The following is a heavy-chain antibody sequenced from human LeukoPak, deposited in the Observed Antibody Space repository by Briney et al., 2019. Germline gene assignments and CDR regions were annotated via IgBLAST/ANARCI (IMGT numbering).Heavy chain of an antibody. Sequence: ASVKVSCKASGYTFTSYDINWVRQATGQGLEWMGWMNPNSGNTGYAQKFQGRVTMTRSTSISTAYMELSSLRSEDTAVYYCAKTIAAIALRYYYMDVWGKGTTVTVSS. J-gene: IGHJ6*03. CDR1: GYTFTSYD. CDR2: MNPNSGNT. D-gene: IGHD6-13*01. V-gene: IGHV1-8*01. CDR3: AKTIAAIALRYYYMDV.